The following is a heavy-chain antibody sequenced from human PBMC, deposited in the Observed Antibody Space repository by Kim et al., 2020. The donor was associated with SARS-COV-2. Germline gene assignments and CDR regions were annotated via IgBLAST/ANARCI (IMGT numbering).Heavy chain of an antibody. CDR3: ARASWWEEDYYYYGMDV. CDR2: IYSGGST. J-gene: IGHJ6*02. V-gene: IGHV3-53*01. CDR1: GFTVSSNY. D-gene: IGHD1-26*01. Sequence: GGSLRLSCAASGFTVSSNYMSWVRQAPGKGLEWVSVIYSGGSTYYADSVKGRFTISRDNSKNTLYLQMNSLRAEDTAVYYCARASWWEEDYYYYGMDVWGQGTTVTVSS.